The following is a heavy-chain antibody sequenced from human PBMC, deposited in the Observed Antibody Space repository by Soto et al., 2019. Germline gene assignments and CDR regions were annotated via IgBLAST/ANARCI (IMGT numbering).Heavy chain of an antibody. CDR1: GYTFTSYG. Sequence: QVQLVQSGAEVKKPGASVKVSCKASGYTFTSYGISWVRQAPGQGLEWMGWISAYNGNTNYAQKLQGRVTMTTDTSTSTAYMELRSLRSDDTAVYYCARDRRYYGSRSPNPRLAYMDVWGKGTTVTVSS. D-gene: IGHD3-10*01. CDR3: ARDRRYYGSRSPNPRLAYMDV. J-gene: IGHJ6*03. CDR2: ISAYNGNT. V-gene: IGHV1-18*01.